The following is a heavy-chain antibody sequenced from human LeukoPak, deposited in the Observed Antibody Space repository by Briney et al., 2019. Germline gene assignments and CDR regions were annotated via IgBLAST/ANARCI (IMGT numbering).Heavy chain of an antibody. CDR2: INTNTGNT. CDR3: ARLMYYDFWSGYYRYYYYMDV. D-gene: IGHD3-3*01. V-gene: IGHV7-4-1*02. J-gene: IGHJ6*03. CDR1: GYYFATYP. Sequence: ASVKVSCKASGYYFATYPINWVRQAPGQGLEWMGWINTNTGNTRYAQGFTGRFVFSVDTSVSTAYLQISSLKAEDTAVYYCARLMYYDFWSGYYRYYYYMDVWGKGTTVTVSS.